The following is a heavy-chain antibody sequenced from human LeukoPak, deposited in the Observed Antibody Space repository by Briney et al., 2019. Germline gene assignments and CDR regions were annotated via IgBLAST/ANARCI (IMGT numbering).Heavy chain of an antibody. CDR3: ATGPVRRSYYYYYYMDV. V-gene: IGHV1-69*13. CDR1: GGTFSSYA. D-gene: IGHD6-6*01. CDR2: IIPIFGTA. Sequence: SVKVSCKASGGTFSSYAISWVRQAPGQGLEWMGGIIPIFGTANYAQKFQGRVTITADESTSTAYMELSSLRSEDTAVYYCATGPVRRSYYYYYYMDVWGKGTTVTISS. J-gene: IGHJ6*03.